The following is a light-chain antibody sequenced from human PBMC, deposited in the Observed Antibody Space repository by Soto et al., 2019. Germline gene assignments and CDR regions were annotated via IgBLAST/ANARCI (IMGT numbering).Light chain of an antibody. J-gene: IGKJ1*01. V-gene: IGKV1-5*03. Sequence: DIQMTQSPSTLSGSVGVRVTITCRASQTISSWLAWYQQKPGKAPKLLIYKASTLKSGVPSRFSGSGSGTEFTLTISSLLPDDFATYYCQHYNSYSEAFGQGTKVELK. CDR3: QHYNSYSEA. CDR2: KAS. CDR1: QTISSW.